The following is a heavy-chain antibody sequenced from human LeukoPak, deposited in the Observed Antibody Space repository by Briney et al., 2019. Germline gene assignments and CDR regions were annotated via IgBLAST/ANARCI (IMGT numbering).Heavy chain of an antibody. J-gene: IGHJ4*02. CDR3: ASAAYSSGWYGGYYFDY. CDR1: GFTFSSYA. Sequence: GGSLRLSCAASGFTFSSYAMSWVRQAPGEGLEWVSAISGSGGSTYYADSVKGRFTISRDNSKNTLYLQMNSLRAEDTAVYYCASAAYSSGWYGGYYFDYWGQGILVTVSS. CDR2: ISGSGGST. D-gene: IGHD6-19*01. V-gene: IGHV3-23*01.